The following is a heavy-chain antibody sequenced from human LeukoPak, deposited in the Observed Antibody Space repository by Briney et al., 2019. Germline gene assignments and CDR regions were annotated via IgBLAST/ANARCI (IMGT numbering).Heavy chain of an antibody. J-gene: IGHJ4*02. D-gene: IGHD3-10*01. CDR3: AKDYYESGSYYLRDFDH. CDR1: GFSFSSYA. V-gene: IGHV3-33*06. Sequence: PGGSLRLSCVASGFSFSSYAMNWVRQAPGKGPEWVAAIWSDGRRIYYADSVKGRFTISRDDSKNTLYLQMNTLRAEDTAVYYCAKDYYESGSYYLRDFDHWGRGSLPTVCS. CDR2: IWSDGRRI.